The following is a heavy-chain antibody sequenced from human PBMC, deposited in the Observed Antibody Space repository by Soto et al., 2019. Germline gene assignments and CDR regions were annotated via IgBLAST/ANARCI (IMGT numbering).Heavy chain of an antibody. Sequence: ASVKVSCKASGYTFTSYGISWVRQAPGQGLEWMGWISAYNGNTNYAQKLQGRVTMTTDTSTSTAYMELRSLRSDDTAVYYCARTAGPPLSGSYYVGWFDPWGQGTLVTVSS. V-gene: IGHV1-18*01. J-gene: IGHJ5*02. CDR3: ARTAGPPLSGSYYVGWFDP. CDR1: GYTFTSYG. D-gene: IGHD1-26*01. CDR2: ISAYNGNT.